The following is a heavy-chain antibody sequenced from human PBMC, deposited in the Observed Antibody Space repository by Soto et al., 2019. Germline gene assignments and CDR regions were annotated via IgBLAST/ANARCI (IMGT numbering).Heavy chain of an antibody. CDR3: ARDGFSPVAAAGTGDYFDY. CDR1: GYTFTSYG. J-gene: IGHJ4*02. CDR2: ISAYNGNT. D-gene: IGHD6-13*01. V-gene: IGHV1-18*01. Sequence: ASVKVSCKASGYTFTSYGISWVRQAPGQGLEWMGWISAYNGNTNCAQKLQGRVTMTTDTSTSTAYMELRSLRSDDTAVYYCARDGFSPVAAAGTGDYFDYWGQGTLVTVSS.